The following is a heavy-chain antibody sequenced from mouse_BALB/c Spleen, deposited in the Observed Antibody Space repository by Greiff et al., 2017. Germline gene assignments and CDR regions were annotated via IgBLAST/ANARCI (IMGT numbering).Heavy chain of an antibody. Sequence: DVKLVESGGGLVKPGGSLKLSCAASGFTFSSYTMSWVRQTPEKRLEWVATISSGGSYTYYPDSVKGRFTISRDNAKNTLYLQMSSLKSEDTAMYFCTRDHGSSWTWFAYWGQGTLVTVSA. D-gene: IGHD1-1*01. J-gene: IGHJ3*01. CDR3: TRDHGSSWTWFAY. V-gene: IGHV5-6-4*01. CDR1: GFTFSSYT. CDR2: ISSGGSYT.